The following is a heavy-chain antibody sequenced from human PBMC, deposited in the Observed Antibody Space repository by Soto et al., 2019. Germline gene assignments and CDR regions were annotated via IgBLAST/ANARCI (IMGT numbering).Heavy chain of an antibody. CDR3: ARAQRKYCSGGSCYYHWFDP. CDR1: GGSVRSGSYY. V-gene: IGHV4-61*01. J-gene: IGHJ5*02. Sequence: SETLSLTCTVSGGSVRSGSYYWSWIRQPPGKGLEWIGYIYYSGSTNYNPSLKSRVTISVDTSKNQFSLKLSSVTAADTAVYYCARAQRKYCSGGSCYYHWFDPWGQGTLVTVSS. CDR2: IYYSGST. D-gene: IGHD2-15*01.